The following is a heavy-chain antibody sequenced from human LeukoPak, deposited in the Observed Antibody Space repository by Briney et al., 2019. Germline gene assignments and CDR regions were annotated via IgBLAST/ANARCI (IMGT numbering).Heavy chain of an antibody. CDR2: MNPNSGNT. V-gene: IGHV1-8*01. J-gene: IGHJ2*01. CDR3: ARRGDILTGYTLGVGTPWYFDL. CDR1: GYTFTSYD. Sequence: ASVKVSCKASGYTFTSYDINWVRQATGQGLEWMGWMNPNSGNTGYAQKFQGRVTMTRNTSISTAYMELSSLRSEDTAVYYCARRGDILTGYTLGVGTPWYFDLWGRGTLVTVSS. D-gene: IGHD3-9*01.